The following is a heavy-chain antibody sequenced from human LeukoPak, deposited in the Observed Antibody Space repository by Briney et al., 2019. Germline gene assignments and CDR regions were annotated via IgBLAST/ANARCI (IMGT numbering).Heavy chain of an antibody. V-gene: IGHV3-74*03. CDR1: GFSFSGHW. D-gene: IGHD6-6*01. J-gene: IGHJ4*02. CDR3: ARGPNSNWSGLDF. Sequence: GGSLRLSCTASGFSFSGHWMHWARQLPGKGLVWVSRISPTGSTTTYADSVKGRFTVSRDNAKNTLYLQVNNLRAEDTAVYYCARGPNSNWSGLDFWGQGTLLTVSS. CDR2: ISPTGSTT.